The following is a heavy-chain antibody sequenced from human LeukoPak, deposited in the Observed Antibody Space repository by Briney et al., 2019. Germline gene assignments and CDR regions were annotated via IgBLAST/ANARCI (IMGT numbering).Heavy chain of an antibody. Sequence: PSETLSLTCTVSGASISDYCWSWIRQPAGKGLEWIGRIYAGVSTNYNPSLKSRVTLSVDTSRNQFSLKVNSVTAADTAVYYCARQKKDTGGYDWGSDYWGQGTLVTVSS. CDR2: IYAGVST. D-gene: IGHD3-16*01. CDR1: GASISDYC. V-gene: IGHV4-4*07. CDR3: ARQKKDTGGYDWGSDY. J-gene: IGHJ4*02.